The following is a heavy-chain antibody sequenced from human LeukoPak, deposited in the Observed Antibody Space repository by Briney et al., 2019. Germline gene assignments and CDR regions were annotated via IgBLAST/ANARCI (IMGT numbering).Heavy chain of an antibody. Sequence: GASLRLSCAASGFTVSSNYMSWVRQPPGKGLEWVSVVYSDGRTYYADSVKGRFTISRDNPKNTLYLQMNSLRLEDTAVYFCARGSPRGGLDSWGQGTLVTVSS. D-gene: IGHD1-14*01. CDR2: VYSDGRT. J-gene: IGHJ4*02. V-gene: IGHV3-53*01. CDR1: GFTVSSNY. CDR3: ARGSPRGGLDS.